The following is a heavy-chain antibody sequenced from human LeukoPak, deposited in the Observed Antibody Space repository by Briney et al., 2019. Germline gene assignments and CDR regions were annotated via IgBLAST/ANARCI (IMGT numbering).Heavy chain of an antibody. Sequence: GGSLRLSCAASGFTFSSYAVHWVRQAPGKELEWVAVISYDGSNQYYADSVKGRFPISRDNSKNTLYLQMNSLRAEDTAVYYCARADVVVVAASPFDHWGQGTLVTVSS. CDR2: ISYDGSNQ. CDR1: GFTFSSYA. CDR3: ARADVVVVAASPFDH. J-gene: IGHJ4*02. D-gene: IGHD2-15*01. V-gene: IGHV3-30*01.